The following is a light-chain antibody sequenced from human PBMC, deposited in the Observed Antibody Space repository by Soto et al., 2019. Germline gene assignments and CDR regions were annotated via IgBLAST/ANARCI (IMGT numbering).Light chain of an antibody. CDR2: AVS. Sequence: ELRMTQSPAPLSLSPGARATLSCRASQSVSKNLAWYQKKPGQAPRLLLYAVSSRPAGIPARFSGSGSGAEFTLTISRLENADFALYYCQQHGNSAPITFGQGTRLEI. CDR1: QSVSKN. J-gene: IGKJ5*01. CDR3: QQHGNSAPIT. V-gene: IGKV3-15*01.